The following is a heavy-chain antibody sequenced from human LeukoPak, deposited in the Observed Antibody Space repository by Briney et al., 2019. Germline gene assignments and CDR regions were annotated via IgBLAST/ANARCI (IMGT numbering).Heavy chain of an antibody. J-gene: IGHJ4*02. V-gene: IGHV4-61*02. CDR2: SYTSGST. Sequence: SQTLSLTCTVSGGSISSGSYYWSWIRQPAGKGLEWIGRSYTSGSTNYNPSLKSRVTISVDTSKNQFSLKLSSVAAADTALYYCARGNPSLYSSGWYPFDYWGQGTLVTVSS. CDR1: GGSISSGSYY. D-gene: IGHD6-19*01. CDR3: ARGNPSLYSSGWYPFDY.